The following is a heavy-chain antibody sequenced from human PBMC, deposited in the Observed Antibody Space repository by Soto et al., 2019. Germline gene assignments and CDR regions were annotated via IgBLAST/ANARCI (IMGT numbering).Heavy chain of an antibody. V-gene: IGHV3-23*01. CDR3: AKARGYYDFWSGYYYFDY. CDR2: ISGSGGST. D-gene: IGHD3-3*01. Sequence: GGSLRLSCAASGFTFSSYAMSWVRQAPGKGLEWVSAISGSGGSTYYADSVKGRFTISRDNSKNTLYLQMNSLRAEDTAVYYCAKARGYYDFWSGYYYFDYWGQGTLVTVSS. CDR1: GFTFSSYA. J-gene: IGHJ4*02.